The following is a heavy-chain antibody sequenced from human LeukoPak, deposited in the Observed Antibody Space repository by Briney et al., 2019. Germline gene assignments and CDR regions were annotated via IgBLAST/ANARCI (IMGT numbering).Heavy chain of an antibody. CDR2: MNPNSGNT. J-gene: IGHJ4*02. CDR3: ARGSTYYDFWSGYFFDY. CDR1: GYTSTSYD. D-gene: IGHD3-3*01. V-gene: IGHV1-8*01. Sequence: ASVKVSCKASGYTSTSYDINWVRQAAGQGLEWMGWMNPNSGNTGYAQKFQGRVTMTRNTSISTAYMELSSLRSEDTAVYYCARGSTYYDFWSGYFFDYWGQGTLVTVSS.